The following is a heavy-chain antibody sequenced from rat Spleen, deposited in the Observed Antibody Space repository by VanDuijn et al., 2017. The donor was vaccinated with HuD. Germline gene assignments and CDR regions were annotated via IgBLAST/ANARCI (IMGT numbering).Heavy chain of an antibody. CDR1: GFIFRNYG. D-gene: IGHD5-1*01. J-gene: IGHJ1*01. CDR2: ICYEGSST. V-gene: IGHV5-22*01. CDR3: ARHGLGSWYFDF. Sequence: EVQLVESGGGLVQPGRSLKLSCAASGFIFRNYGMAWVRQAPTKGLEWVASICYEGSSTYYGDSVKGRFTISRDNAKSTLYLQMNSLRSEDTATYYCARHGLGSWYFDFWGPGTMVTVSS.